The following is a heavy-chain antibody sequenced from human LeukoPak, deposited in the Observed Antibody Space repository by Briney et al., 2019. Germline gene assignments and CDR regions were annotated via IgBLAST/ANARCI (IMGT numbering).Heavy chain of an antibody. CDR3: AKVTDGGVVIIMFDY. D-gene: IGHD3-3*01. CDR1: GFTFSSYA. J-gene: IGHJ4*02. CDR2: ISGSGGST. V-gene: IGHV3-23*01. Sequence: GGSLRLSCAASGFTFSSYAMSWVRQAPGKGLEWVSAISGSGGSTYYADSVKGRSTISRDNSKNTLYLQMNSLRAEDTAVYYCAKVTDGGVVIIMFDYWGQGTLVTVSS.